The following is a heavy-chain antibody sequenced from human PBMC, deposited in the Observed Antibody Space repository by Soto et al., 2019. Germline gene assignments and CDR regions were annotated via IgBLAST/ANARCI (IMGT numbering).Heavy chain of an antibody. CDR2: IYPGDSDT. Sequence: PGESLKISCKGSGYSFTSYWIGWVRQMPGKGLEWMGVIYPGDSDTRYSPSFQGQVTISADKSISTAYLQWSRPKASDTAMYFCARRAHRGYCSDWPLDYWGQGTLVTVAS. V-gene: IGHV5-51*01. D-gene: IGHD6-19*01. CDR1: GYSFTSYW. CDR3: ARRAHRGYCSDWPLDY. J-gene: IGHJ4*02.